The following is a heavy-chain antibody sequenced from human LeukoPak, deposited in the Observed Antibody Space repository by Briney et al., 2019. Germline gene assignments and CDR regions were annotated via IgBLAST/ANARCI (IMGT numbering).Heavy chain of an antibody. CDR2: IYTSGST. D-gene: IGHD3-22*01. V-gene: IGHV4-61*02. J-gene: IGHJ4*02. Sequence: SETLSLTCTVSGGSISSGSYYWSWIRQPAGKGLEWIGRIYTSGSTNYNPSLKSRVTISVDTSKNQFSLKLSSVTAADTAVYYCARGSSGYFYFDYWGQGTLVTVSS. CDR1: GGSISSGSYY. CDR3: ARGSSGYFYFDY.